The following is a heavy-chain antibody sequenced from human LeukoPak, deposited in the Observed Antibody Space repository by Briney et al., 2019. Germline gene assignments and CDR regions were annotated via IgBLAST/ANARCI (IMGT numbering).Heavy chain of an antibody. CDR2: IIPIFGTA. CDR3: ARAAKTMIVVVITDDAFDI. V-gene: IGHV1-69*13. J-gene: IGHJ3*02. D-gene: IGHD3-22*01. CDR1: GYTFTGYY. Sequence: GASVKVSCKASGYTFTGYYMHWVRQAPGQGLEWMGGIIPIFGTANYAQKFQGRVTITADESTSTAYMELSSLRSEDTAVYYCARAAKTMIVVVITDDAFDIWGQGTMVTVSS.